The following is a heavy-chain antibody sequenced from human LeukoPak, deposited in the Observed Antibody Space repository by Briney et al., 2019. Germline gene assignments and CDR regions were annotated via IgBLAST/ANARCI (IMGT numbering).Heavy chain of an antibody. D-gene: IGHD2-15*01. J-gene: IGHJ6*03. CDR3: ASSYCSGGSCDDYYYYYMDV. V-gene: IGHV1-18*01. CDR1: GYTFNNYG. Sequence: ASVKVSCKASGYTFNNYGISWVRQAPGQGLEWMGWVTSYNGDTNYAQKFQDRVTITADESTSTAYMELSSLRSEDTAVYYCASSYCSGGSCDDYYYYYMDVWGKGTTVTISS. CDR2: VTSYNGDT.